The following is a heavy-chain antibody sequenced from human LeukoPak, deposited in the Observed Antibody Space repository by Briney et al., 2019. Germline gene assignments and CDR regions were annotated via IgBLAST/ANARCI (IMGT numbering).Heavy chain of an antibody. CDR3: AKAEDDYGDYQYFFDY. CDR2: ISSSGGST. V-gene: IGHV3-23*01. J-gene: IGHJ4*02. CDR1: GLSFSSYA. Sequence: GGSLRLSCAASGLSFSSYAMSWVRQAPGKGLEWVSAISSSGGSTYYADSVKGRFTISRDNSKNTLYLQMNSLRAEDTAVYYCAKAEDDYGDYQYFFDYWGQGTLVTVSS. D-gene: IGHD4-17*01.